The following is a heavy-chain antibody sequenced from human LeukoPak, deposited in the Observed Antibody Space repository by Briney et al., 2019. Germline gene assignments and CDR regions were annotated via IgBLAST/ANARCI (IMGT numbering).Heavy chain of an antibody. CDR3: ARVAYCSGGSCYRGNWFDP. Sequence: SQTLSLTCAVSGGSISGGGYSWSWIRQPPGKGLEWIGYIYHSGSTYYNPSLKSRVTISLDRSKNHFSLKLNSVTAADTAVYYCARVAYCSGGSCYRGNWFDPWGQGTLVTVSS. D-gene: IGHD2-15*01. V-gene: IGHV4-30-2*01. J-gene: IGHJ5*02. CDR1: GGSISGGGYS. CDR2: IYHSGST.